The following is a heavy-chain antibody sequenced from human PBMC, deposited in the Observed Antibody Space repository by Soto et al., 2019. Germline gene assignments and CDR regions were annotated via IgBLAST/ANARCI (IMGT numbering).Heavy chain of an antibody. J-gene: IGHJ3*02. V-gene: IGHV3-21*01. Sequence: EVQLVESGGGLVKPGGSLRLSCAASGFTFSSYSMNWVRQAPGKGLEWVSSISSSSSYIYYADSVKGRFTISRDNAKNSLYLQMNSLRVEDTAVYYCASDIVVVPAAMGDAFDIWGQGTMVTVSS. CDR1: GFTFSSYS. D-gene: IGHD2-2*01. CDR2: ISSSSSYI. CDR3: ASDIVVVPAAMGDAFDI.